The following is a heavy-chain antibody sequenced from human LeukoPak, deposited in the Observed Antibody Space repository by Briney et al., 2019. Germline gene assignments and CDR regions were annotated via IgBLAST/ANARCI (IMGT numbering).Heavy chain of an antibody. D-gene: IGHD4-11*01. CDR3: SRGNNYVDFDY. V-gene: IGHV4-38-2*01. Sequence: SETLSLTCAVSGYSISSGYYWGWIRQPAGKGLQWIGRIHTSGSTEYNPSLKSRVTISVDTSKNQLSLKLSSVTAADTAVYYCSRGNNYVDFDYWGQGTLVTVSS. CDR1: GYSISSGYY. J-gene: IGHJ4*02. CDR2: IHTSGST.